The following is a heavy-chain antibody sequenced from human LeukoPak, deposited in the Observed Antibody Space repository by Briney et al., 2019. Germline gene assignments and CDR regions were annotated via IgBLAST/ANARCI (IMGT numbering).Heavy chain of an antibody. CDR1: GFSVYDYN. CDR3: ARSLIGLLIDY. D-gene: IGHD2-15*01. J-gene: IGHJ4*02. CDR2: INHSGST. V-gene: IGHV4-34*01. Sequence: GSLRLSCAASGFSVYDYNMKWVRQPPGKGLEWIGEINHSGSTNYNPSLKSRVTISVDTSKNQFSLKLSSVTAADTAVYYCARSLIGLLIDYWGQGTLVTVSS.